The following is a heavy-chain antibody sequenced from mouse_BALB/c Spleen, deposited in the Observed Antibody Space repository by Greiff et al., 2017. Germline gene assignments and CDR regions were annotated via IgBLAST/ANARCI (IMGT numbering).Heavy chain of an antibody. V-gene: IGHV5-6-3*01. CDR3: ARLLGAMDY. CDR2: INSNGGST. D-gene: IGHD1-1*01. Sequence: DVHLVESGGGLVQPGGSLKLPCAAPGFTFSSYGRSWVRQTPDKRLELVATINSNGGSTYYPDSVKGRFTISRDNAKNTLYLQMSSLKSEDTAMYYCARLLGAMDYWGQGTSVTVSS. J-gene: IGHJ4*01. CDR1: GFTFSSYG.